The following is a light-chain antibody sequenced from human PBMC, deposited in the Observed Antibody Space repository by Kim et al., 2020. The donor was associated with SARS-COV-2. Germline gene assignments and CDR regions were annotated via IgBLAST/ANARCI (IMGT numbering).Light chain of an antibody. V-gene: IGLV6-57*03. J-gene: IGLJ3*02. CDR1: SGNIIDNF. CDR3: QSSDTNTWV. CDR2: EDS. Sequence: GKTVIVTCTRSSGNIIDNFVQWYQQRPGSAPTTVIYEDSQRPSGVSARFSGSVDSSSNSASLTISGLEPEDEADYFCQSSDTNTWVFGGGTQLTVL.